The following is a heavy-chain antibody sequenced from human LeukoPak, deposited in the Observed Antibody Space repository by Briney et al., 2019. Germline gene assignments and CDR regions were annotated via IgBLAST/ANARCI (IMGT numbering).Heavy chain of an antibody. Sequence: SETLSLTCAVFGGSFGGYYWSWIRQPPGKGLEWIGEINHSGSTNYNPSLKSRVTISVDTSKNQFSLKLSSVTAADTAVYYCARHYDILTGHDYWGQGTLVTVSS. J-gene: IGHJ4*02. V-gene: IGHV4-34*01. CDR3: ARHYDILTGHDY. CDR2: INHSGST. D-gene: IGHD3-9*01. CDR1: GGSFGGYY.